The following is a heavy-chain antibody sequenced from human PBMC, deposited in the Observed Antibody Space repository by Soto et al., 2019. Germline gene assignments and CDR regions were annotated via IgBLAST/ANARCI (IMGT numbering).Heavy chain of an antibody. CDR1: GFPFSSYA. V-gene: IGHV3-23*01. Sequence: EVQLLESGGGLVQPGGSLRLSCVASGFPFSSYAMSWVRQTPGRGLECVSSISSGSNTYYTDSVRGRFTISRDNSKNSLYLQMSSLRADDTALDCCAKASATGKSDGMDVWGQGTTVSVSS. CDR3: AKASATGKSDGMDV. CDR2: ISSGSNT. D-gene: IGHD7-27*01. J-gene: IGHJ6*02.